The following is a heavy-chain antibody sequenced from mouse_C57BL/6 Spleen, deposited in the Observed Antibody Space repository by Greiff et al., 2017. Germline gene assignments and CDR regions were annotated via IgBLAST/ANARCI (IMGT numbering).Heavy chain of an antibody. D-gene: IGHD2-4*01. CDR2: ISDGGSYT. Sequence: DVHLVESGGGLVKPGGSLKLSCAASGFTFSSYAMSWVRQTPEKRLEWVATISDGGSYTYYPDNVKGRFTISRDNAKNNLYLQMSHLKSEDTAMYYCARVGLRWFAYWGQGTLVTVSA. CDR1: GFTFSSYA. V-gene: IGHV5-4*01. CDR3: ARVGLRWFAY. J-gene: IGHJ3*01.